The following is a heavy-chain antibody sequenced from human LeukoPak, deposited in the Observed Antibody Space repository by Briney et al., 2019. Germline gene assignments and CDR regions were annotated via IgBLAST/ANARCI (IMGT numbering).Heavy chain of an antibody. D-gene: IGHD2-2*01. J-gene: IGHJ6*03. CDR1: GYTFTSYG. CDR3: ARVDGQYQLLYYYYYMDV. Sequence: ASVKVSCKASGYTFTSYGISWVRQAPGQGLEWMGWISAYNGNTNYAQKLQGRVTMTTDTSTSTAYMELRSLRPDDTAVYYCARVDGQYQLLYYYYYMDVWGKGTTVTVSS. V-gene: IGHV1-18*01. CDR2: ISAYNGNT.